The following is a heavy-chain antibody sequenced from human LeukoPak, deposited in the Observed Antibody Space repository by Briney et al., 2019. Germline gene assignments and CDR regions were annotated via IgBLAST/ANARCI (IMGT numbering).Heavy chain of an antibody. Sequence: GGSLRLSCAASGFTFSSYWMSWVRQAPGKGLEWVANIKQDGSEKYYVDSVKGRFTISRDNAKNSLYLQMNSLRAEDTAVYYCASDWRDYDILTGYYSGDYWGQGTLVTVSS. D-gene: IGHD3-9*01. CDR3: ASDWRDYDILTGYYSGDY. V-gene: IGHV3-7*01. CDR2: IKQDGSEK. J-gene: IGHJ4*02. CDR1: GFTFSSYW.